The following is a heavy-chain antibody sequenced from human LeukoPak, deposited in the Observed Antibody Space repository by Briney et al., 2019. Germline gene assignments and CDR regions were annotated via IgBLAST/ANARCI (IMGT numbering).Heavy chain of an antibody. CDR1: GYRFSTSW. CDR2: IYPGDSDT. D-gene: IGHD1-1*01. V-gene: IGHV5-51*01. CDR3: ARLMYNTNLEAFDI. Sequence: GESLKISCQGSGYRFSTSWIAWLRHMPGQDLEWMGTIYPGDSDTRYSPSFEGQVTISAVQSINTAYLQWTSLKASDSAIYYCARLMYNTNLEAFDIWGQGTLVTVSS. J-gene: IGHJ3*02.